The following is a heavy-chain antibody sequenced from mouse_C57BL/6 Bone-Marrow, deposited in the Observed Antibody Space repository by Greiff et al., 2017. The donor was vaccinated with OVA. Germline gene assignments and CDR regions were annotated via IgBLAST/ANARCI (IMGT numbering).Heavy chain of an antibody. D-gene: IGHD3-2*02. CDR2: IWRGGST. CDR1: GFSLTSYG. J-gene: IGHJ3*01. CDR3: ARKRGPQGSWFAY. Sequence: QVQLKESGPGLVQPSQSLSITCTVSGFSLTSYGVHWVRQSPGKGLEWLGVIWRGGSTDYNAAFISRLSISKDNSKSQVFFKMNSLQADDTAIYYCARKRGPQGSWFAYWGQGTLVTVSA. V-gene: IGHV2-2*01.